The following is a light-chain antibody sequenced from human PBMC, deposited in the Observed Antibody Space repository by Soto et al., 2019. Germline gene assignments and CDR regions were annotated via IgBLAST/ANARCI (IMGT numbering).Light chain of an antibody. J-gene: IGLJ1*01. V-gene: IGLV2-14*01. CDR2: EVR. CDR3: SSYTSSSTYV. CDR1: SSDVGGYNY. Sequence: LTQPASVSGSPGQSISISCTGTSSDVGGYNYVSWYQQHPGKAPKLMIYEVRNRPSGVSNRFSGSKSGNAASLTISGLQAEDEADYYCSSYTSSSTYVFGTGTKVTVL.